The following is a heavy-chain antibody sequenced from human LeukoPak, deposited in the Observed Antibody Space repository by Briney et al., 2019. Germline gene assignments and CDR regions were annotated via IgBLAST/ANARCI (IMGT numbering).Heavy chain of an antibody. CDR2: IYPADSDS. V-gene: IGHV5-51*01. D-gene: IGHD1-1*01. J-gene: IGHJ6*04. CDR1: GYSFTRYW. Sequence: GESLKISCKGSGYSFTRYWIGWVRQMPGKGLEWMGIIYPADSDSRYSPSFQGQVTISADKSISTAYLQWSSLKASDTAMYYCARQLERGPYYYYGMDVWGKGTTVTVSS. CDR3: ARQLERGPYYYYGMDV.